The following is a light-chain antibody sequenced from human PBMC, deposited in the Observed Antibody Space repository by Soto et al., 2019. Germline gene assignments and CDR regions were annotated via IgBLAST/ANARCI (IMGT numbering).Light chain of an antibody. Sequence: DIVLTQSPATLSLSPGDRATLSCRARQSISSYLAWYPQKPGQAPRLLIYDASHRATGIPARFSGSGSGTDFTLTISSLEPEDFAVYYCQQRSNWPALTFGGGTKVEIK. V-gene: IGKV3-11*01. J-gene: IGKJ4*01. CDR1: QSISSY. CDR2: DAS. CDR3: QQRSNWPALT.